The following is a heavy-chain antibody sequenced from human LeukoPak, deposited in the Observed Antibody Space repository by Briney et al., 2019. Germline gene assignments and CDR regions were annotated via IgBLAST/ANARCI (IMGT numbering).Heavy chain of an antibody. CDR1: GGSISSTSYY. D-gene: IGHD3-10*01. J-gene: IGHJ3*02. Sequence: SETLSITCTVSGGSISSTSYYWGCIRQPPGKGLEWIGSIYYTGSTYYNPSLKSRVTISVDRSNNQFSLKLSSATASDTAVYYCDRVKVSWRGAFDIWGQGTMVTVSS. V-gene: IGHV4-39*07. CDR2: IYYTGST. CDR3: DRVKVSWRGAFDI.